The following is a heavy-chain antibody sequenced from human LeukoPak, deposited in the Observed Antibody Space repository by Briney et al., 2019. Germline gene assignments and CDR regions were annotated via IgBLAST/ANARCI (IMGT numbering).Heavy chain of an antibody. CDR1: GGTFSSHA. Sequence: SVKVSCKASGGTFSSHAISWVRQAPGQGLEWMGRIIPILSIANYAQKFQGRVTITADKSTSTAYMELSSLRSEDTAVYYCARVYGDLDAFDIWGQGTMVTVSS. J-gene: IGHJ3*02. D-gene: IGHD2/OR15-2a*01. V-gene: IGHV1-69*04. CDR2: IIPILSIA. CDR3: ARVYGDLDAFDI.